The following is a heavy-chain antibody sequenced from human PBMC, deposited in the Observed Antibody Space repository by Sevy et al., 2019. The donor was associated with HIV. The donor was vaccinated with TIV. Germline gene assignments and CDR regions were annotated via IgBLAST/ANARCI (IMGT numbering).Heavy chain of an antibody. CDR1: GDSISSNTW. D-gene: IGHD2-21*02. V-gene: IGHV4-4*02. Sequence: SETLSLTCAVSGDSISSNTWWSWVRQPPGKGLEWIGGVSYSARTNYTPSLKSRVTISLDKSKNQFTLNLRSVTAADTALYYCAREGTATSFDYWDQGTLVTVSS. CDR2: VSYSART. J-gene: IGHJ4*02. CDR3: AREGTATSFDY.